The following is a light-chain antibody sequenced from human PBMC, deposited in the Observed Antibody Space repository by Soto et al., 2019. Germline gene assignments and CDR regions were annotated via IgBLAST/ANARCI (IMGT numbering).Light chain of an antibody. CDR2: WAS. CDR1: QSVLCSSNNNNY. CDR3: HQYGSSPLT. Sequence: DIVMTQSPDSLAVSLCERATINCKSSQSVLCSSNNNNYLAWYQQKPGQPPKLLIYWASTRESGVPDRFSGSGSGTDFTLTISRLEPEDFAVYYCHQYGSSPLTFGGGTKVDIK. V-gene: IGKV4-1*01. J-gene: IGKJ4*01.